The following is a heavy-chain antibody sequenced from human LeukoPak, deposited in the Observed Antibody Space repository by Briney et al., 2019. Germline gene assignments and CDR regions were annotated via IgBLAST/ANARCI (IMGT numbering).Heavy chain of an antibody. V-gene: IGHV4-59*12. J-gene: IGHJ5*02. CDR3: ARDHCSSTSCYRYNWFDP. CDR2: IYYSGST. D-gene: IGHD2-2*01. CDR1: GGSISSYY. Sequence: SETLSLTCTVSGGSISSYYWSWIRQPPGKGLEWIGYIYYSGSTNYNPSLKSRVTISVDTSKNQFSLKLSSVTTADTAVYYCARDHCSSTSCYRYNWFDPWGQGTLVTVSS.